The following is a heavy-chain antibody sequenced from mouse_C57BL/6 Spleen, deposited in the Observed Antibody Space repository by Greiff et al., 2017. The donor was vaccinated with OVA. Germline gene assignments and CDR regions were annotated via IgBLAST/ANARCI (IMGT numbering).Heavy chain of an antibody. Sequence: PLQQSGAELVKPGASVKMSCKASGYTFTTYPIEWMKQNHGKSLEWIGNFHPYNDDTKYNEKFKGKATLTVEKSSSTVYLELSRLTSDDSAVYYCARGDDYDVGGHFDYWGQGTTLTVSS. J-gene: IGHJ2*01. CDR2: FHPYNDDT. V-gene: IGHV1-47*01. CDR1: GYTFTTYP. CDR3: ARGDDYDVGGHFDY. D-gene: IGHD2-4*01.